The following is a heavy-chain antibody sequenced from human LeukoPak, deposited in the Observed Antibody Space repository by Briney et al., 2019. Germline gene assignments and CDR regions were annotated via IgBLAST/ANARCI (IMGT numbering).Heavy chain of an antibody. J-gene: IGHJ3*02. CDR2: IYTSGST. Sequence: RSETLSLTCTVSGGSISSYYWSWIRHPAGKGLEWIGRIYTSGSTNYNPSLKSRVTMSVDTSKNQFSLKLSSVTAADTAVYYCARAPKYYDILTGYSDDAFDIWGQGTMVTVSS. CDR1: GGSISSYY. CDR3: ARAPKYYDILTGYSDDAFDI. D-gene: IGHD3-9*01. V-gene: IGHV4-4*07.